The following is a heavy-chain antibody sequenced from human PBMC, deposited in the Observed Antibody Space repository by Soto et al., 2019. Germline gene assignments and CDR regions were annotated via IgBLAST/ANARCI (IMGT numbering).Heavy chain of an antibody. J-gene: IGHJ4*02. CDR3: AMSPTKYGSARYYIQDFDY. V-gene: IGHV1-18*04. Sequence: QVHLVQSRVEVKKPGASVKVSCKASGFTIRSYGITWVRQAPGQGLEWMGWISGYSGQTKYAQNVQDRVTMTTDTSTSTAYMELRSLRSDDTAVYYCAMSPTKYGSARYYIQDFDYWGKGTLVTVSS. D-gene: IGHD3-10*01. CDR2: ISGYSGQT. CDR1: GFTIRSYG.